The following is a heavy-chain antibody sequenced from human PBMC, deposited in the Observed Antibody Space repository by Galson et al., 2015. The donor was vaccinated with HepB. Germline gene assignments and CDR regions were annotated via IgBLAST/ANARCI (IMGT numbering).Heavy chain of an antibody. CDR2: ISYDGSNK. J-gene: IGHJ6*02. D-gene: IGHD2-2*01. Sequence: SLRLSCAASGFTFSSYGMHWVRQAPGKGLEWVAVISYDGSNKYYADSVKGRFTISRDNSKNTLYLQMNSLRAEDTAVYYCAKDVSRYYYGMDVWGQGTTVTVSS. CDR3: AKDVSRYYYGMDV. CDR1: GFTFSSYG. V-gene: IGHV3-30*18.